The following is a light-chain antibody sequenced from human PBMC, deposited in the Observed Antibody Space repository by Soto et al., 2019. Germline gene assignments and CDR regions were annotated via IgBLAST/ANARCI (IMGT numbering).Light chain of an antibody. CDR2: DVT. CDR3: CSYAGSYSYV. V-gene: IGLV2-11*01. J-gene: IGLJ1*01. Sequence: QSALTQPRSVSGSPGQSVAISCTGTSSDVGGYNYVSWYQQHPGKAPKLMIYDVTKRPSGVPDRFSGSSSGDTASLTISGLQAEDEADYFCCSYAGSYSYVFGTGTKLT. CDR1: SSDVGGYNY.